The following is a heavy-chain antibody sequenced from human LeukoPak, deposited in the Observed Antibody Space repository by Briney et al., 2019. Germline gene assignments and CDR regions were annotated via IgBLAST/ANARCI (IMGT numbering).Heavy chain of an antibody. CDR1: GGTFSSYA. CDR3: ATITMVRGVMKYYMDV. Sequence: EASVTVSCKASGGTFSSYAISWVRQAPGQGLEWMGEIIPIFGTANYAQKFQGRVTITADESTSTAYMELSSLRSEDTAVYYCATITMVRGVMKYYMDVWGKGTTVTISS. D-gene: IGHD3-10*01. J-gene: IGHJ6*03. V-gene: IGHV1-69*13. CDR2: IIPIFGTA.